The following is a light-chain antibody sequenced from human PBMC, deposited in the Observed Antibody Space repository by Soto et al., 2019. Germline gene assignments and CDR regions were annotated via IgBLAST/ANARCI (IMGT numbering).Light chain of an antibody. Sequence: EIVLTQSPGTLSLSPGERATLSCRASQSLTNNYLAWYQQKPGQAPRLLIDAASNRATGIPDRFSGSGSGTDFALTISRLEPEDFAVYYCQQYAGPPTTTFGQGTKVDIK. J-gene: IGKJ1*01. V-gene: IGKV3-20*01. CDR3: QQYAGPPTTT. CDR2: AAS. CDR1: QSLTNNY.